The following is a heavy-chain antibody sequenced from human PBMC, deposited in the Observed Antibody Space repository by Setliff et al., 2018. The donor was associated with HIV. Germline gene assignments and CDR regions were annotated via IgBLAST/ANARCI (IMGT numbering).Heavy chain of an antibody. V-gene: IGHV4-61*02. CDR1: GGSISSSSYY. CDR2: LHLSGDT. J-gene: IGHJ6*01. D-gene: IGHD3-10*01. Sequence: NPSETLSLTCTVSGGSISSSSYYWGWIRQPAGKGLEWIGRLHLSGDTNYNPSLKSRVTMSIDTSKNQFSLKLSSVTAADTAVYYCARDNSYYYGSGSHYWYGMDVWGQGTTVTVSS. CDR3: ARDNSYYYGSGSHYWYGMDV.